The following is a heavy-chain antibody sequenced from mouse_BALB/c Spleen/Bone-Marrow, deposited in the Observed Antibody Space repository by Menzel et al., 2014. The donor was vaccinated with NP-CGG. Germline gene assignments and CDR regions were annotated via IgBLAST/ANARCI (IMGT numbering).Heavy chain of an antibody. Sequence: QVQLQQSGAELMKPGASVKISCKATGYTFNIYWIEWVKQRPGHGLEWIGEISPGSQNTRNNEKFKDKATFTADTASNTAYMQLSSLTSEDSAVYYCARVYGYQYYFDYWGQGATLTVSS. D-gene: IGHD2-2*01. V-gene: IGHV1-9*01. CDR1: GYTFNIYW. J-gene: IGHJ2*01. CDR3: ARVYGYQYYFDY. CDR2: ISPGSQNT.